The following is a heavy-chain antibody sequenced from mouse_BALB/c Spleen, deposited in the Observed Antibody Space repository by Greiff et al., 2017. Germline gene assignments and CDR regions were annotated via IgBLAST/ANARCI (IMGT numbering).Heavy chain of an antibody. CDR2: INPSNGRT. J-gene: IGHJ3*01. Sequence: QVQLQQPGAELVKPGASVKLSCKASGYTFTSYWMHWVKQRPGQGLEWIGEINPSNGRTNYNEKFKSKATLTVDKSSSTAYMQLSSLASEDSAVYYCARASTMITSAWFAYWGQGTLVTVSA. D-gene: IGHD2-4*01. V-gene: IGHV1S81*02. CDR3: ARASTMITSAWFAY. CDR1: GYTFTSYW.